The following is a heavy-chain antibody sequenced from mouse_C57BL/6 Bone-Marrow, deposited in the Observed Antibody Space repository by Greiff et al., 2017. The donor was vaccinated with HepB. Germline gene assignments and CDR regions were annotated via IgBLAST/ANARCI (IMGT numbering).Heavy chain of an antibody. V-gene: IGHV1-39*01. CDR3: ASPFITTVVAHWYFDV. CDR1: GYSFTDYN. D-gene: IGHD1-1*01. Sequence: VQLQQSGPELVKPGASVKISCKASGYSFTDYNMNWVKQSNGKSLEWIGVINPNYGTTSYNQKFKGKATLTVDQSSSTAYMQLNSLTSEDSAVYYCASPFITTVVAHWYFDVWGTGTTVTVSS. J-gene: IGHJ1*03. CDR2: INPNYGTT.